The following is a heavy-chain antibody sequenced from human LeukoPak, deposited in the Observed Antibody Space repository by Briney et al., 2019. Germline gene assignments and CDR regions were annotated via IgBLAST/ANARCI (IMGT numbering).Heavy chain of an antibody. V-gene: IGHV1-2*02. J-gene: IGHJ4*02. Sequence: ASVNVSCKASGCTFTGDYIHWVRQAPGQGLEWMGWINPNSGGTNYAQKFQGRVTMTRDTSISTAYMELSRLRSDDTAVYYCARYYGSGSYDCWGQGTLVTVSS. CDR2: INPNSGGT. CDR3: ARYYGSGSYDC. CDR1: GCTFTGDY. D-gene: IGHD3-10*01.